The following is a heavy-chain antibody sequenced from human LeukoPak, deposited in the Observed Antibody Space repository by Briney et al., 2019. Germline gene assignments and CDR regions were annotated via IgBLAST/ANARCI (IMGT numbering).Heavy chain of an antibody. Sequence: PSETLSLTCTVSGGSIRGSSDYWGWIRQSPGKGLEWIGSVYYSGSTYYNPSPKSRVSISVDTSKNQFHVRLTSVTAADTAVYYCAGNESVLGTTGLNDFFDDWGQGTLVTVSS. CDR1: GGSIRGSSDY. CDR2: VYYSGST. CDR3: AGNESVLGTTGLNDFFDD. V-gene: IGHV4-39*01. D-gene: IGHD1-26*01. J-gene: IGHJ4*02.